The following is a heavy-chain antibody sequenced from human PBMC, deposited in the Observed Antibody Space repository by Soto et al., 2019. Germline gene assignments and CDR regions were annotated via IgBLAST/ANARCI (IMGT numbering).Heavy chain of an antibody. V-gene: IGHV3-11*01. CDR2: ISSSGSTI. D-gene: IGHD5-12*01. J-gene: IGHJ4*02. Sequence: SGGSLRLSCAASGFIFSDYYMSWIRQAPGKGLGWVSYISSSGSTIWYAESVKGRFTISRDSAKNSLYVQMNSLRAEDTAVYYCARAATIVAHNDYWGQGALVTVS. CDR1: GFIFSDYY. CDR3: ARAATIVAHNDY.